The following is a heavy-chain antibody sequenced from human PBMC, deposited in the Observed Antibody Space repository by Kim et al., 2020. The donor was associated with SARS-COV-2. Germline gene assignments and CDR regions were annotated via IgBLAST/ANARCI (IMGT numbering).Heavy chain of an antibody. V-gene: IGHV6-1*01. CDR2: N. D-gene: IGHD3-16*01. J-gene: IGHJ5*02. Sequence: NDYAVSVKSRITINPDTSKNQFSLQLNSVTPEDMAVYYCASGLGGRFDPWGQGTLVTVSS. CDR3: ASGLGGRFDP.